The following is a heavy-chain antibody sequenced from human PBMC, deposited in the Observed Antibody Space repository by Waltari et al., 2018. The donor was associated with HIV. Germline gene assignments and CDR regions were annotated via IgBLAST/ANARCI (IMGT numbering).Heavy chain of an antibody. D-gene: IGHD3-16*01. CDR2: INHRGTS. Sequence: QVQLQERGAGQVKPTETLSLTCALQRATFTGYYWSWTSPTPGKALEWIGEINHRGTSNYNPSLKSRVTMSIDTSKNQFSLKLTSVTAADTAVYYCARGPFYYDLGGAALVRSDYSYYYGLDAWGQGTTVTVS. J-gene: IGHJ6*02. CDR3: ARGPFYYDLGGAALVRSDYSYYYGLDA. V-gene: IGHV4-34*01. CDR1: RATFTGYY.